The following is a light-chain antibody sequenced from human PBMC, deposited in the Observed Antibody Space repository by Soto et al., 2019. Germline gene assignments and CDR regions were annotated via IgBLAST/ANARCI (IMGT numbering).Light chain of an antibody. CDR3: QQSNSFPLP. CDR2: GAN. J-gene: IGKJ4*01. CDR1: QGLSTW. V-gene: IGKV1-12*01. Sequence: DIKINQAPSSVSETVGDRVTITCRASQGLSTWLAWYQQKPGKAPKLLIYGANKLQSGVPSRFSGGGSGTDFTLTLSSLQPEDSATYYCQQSNSFPLPFGGGTKVDIK.